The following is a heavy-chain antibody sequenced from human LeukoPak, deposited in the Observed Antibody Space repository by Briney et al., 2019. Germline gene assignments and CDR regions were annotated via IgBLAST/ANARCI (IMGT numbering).Heavy chain of an antibody. CDR3: ARVMSGYYVVLDV. CDR2: IRTDGLET. J-gene: IGHJ3*01. D-gene: IGHD3-3*01. Sequence: GGSLRLSCAASGFAFNNYWMHWVRQAPGKGLVWVSRIRTDGLETSYADSVKGRFTVSRDNAKNTLYLQMNSLRAEDTAVYYCARVMSGYYVVLDVWGQGTMVTVSS. CDR1: GFAFNNYW. V-gene: IGHV3-74*01.